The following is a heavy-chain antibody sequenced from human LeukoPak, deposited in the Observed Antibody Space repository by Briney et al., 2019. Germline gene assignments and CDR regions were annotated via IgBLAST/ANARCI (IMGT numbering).Heavy chain of an antibody. CDR2: IYSGGST. CDR3: ARGPPWGSFDY. Sequence: GGSLRLSCAASGFTVSSSYTSWVRQAPGKGLEWASVIYSGGSTYYADSVKGRFTISRDNSKNTLYLQMNSLRAEDTAVYYCARGPPWGSFDYWGRGTLATVSS. CDR1: GFTVSSSY. J-gene: IGHJ4*02. D-gene: IGHD3-16*01. V-gene: IGHV3-66*01.